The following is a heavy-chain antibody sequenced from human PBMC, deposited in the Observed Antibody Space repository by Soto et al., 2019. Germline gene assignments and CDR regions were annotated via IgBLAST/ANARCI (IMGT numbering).Heavy chain of an antibody. D-gene: IGHD6-13*01. CDR3: ARDRGQQLDLYYGMDV. V-gene: IGHV3-30-3*01. CDR1: GFTFSSYA. CDR2: ISYDGSNK. J-gene: IGHJ6*02. Sequence: SLRLSCAASGFTFSSYAMHWVRQAPGKGLEWVAVISYDGSNKYYADSVKGRFTISRDNSKNTLYLQMNSLRAEDTAVYYCARDRGQQLDLYYGMDVWGQGTTVTVSS.